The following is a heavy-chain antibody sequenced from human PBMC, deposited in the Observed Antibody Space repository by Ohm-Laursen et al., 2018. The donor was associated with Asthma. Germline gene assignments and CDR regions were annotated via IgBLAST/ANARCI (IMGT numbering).Heavy chain of an antibody. CDR1: GGSISSSSYY. V-gene: IGHV4-39*01. CDR2: IYYSGST. J-gene: IGHJ6*02. CDR3: ARQTPPQNYYYYGMDV. Sequence: SDTLSLTCTVSGGSISSSSYYWGWIRQPPGKGLEWIGSIYYSGSTYYNPSLKSRVTISVDTSKNQFSLKLSSVTAADTAVYYCARQTPPQNYYYYGMDVWGQGTTVTVSS. D-gene: IGHD1-14*01.